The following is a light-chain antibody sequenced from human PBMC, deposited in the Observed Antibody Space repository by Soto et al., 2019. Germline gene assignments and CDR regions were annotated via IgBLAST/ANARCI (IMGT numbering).Light chain of an antibody. V-gene: IGKV1-5*03. Sequence: ESQVSQCPSTVSAFVRDRVTITCRASQRTSGWLAWYQQKTGKAPKLLIYKASSLESGVPSRFSGSGSGTEFTLTISSLRPDDFAAYYCQQYNDYSAWTFGQGT. CDR1: QRTSGW. J-gene: IGKJ1*01. CDR2: KAS. CDR3: QQYNDYSAWT.